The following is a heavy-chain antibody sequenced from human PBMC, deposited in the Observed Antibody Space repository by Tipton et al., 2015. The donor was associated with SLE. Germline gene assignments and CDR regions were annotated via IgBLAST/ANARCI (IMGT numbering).Heavy chain of an antibody. V-gene: IGHV4-61*08. D-gene: IGHD1-26*01. CDR2: IYYTGST. J-gene: IGHJ4*02. Sequence: TLSLTCSVSGGSIVSGGSFTTNYWSWIRQPPGKGLEWIGYIYYTGSTNYSPSLRSRVIISVDTSKNQFSLKLTSVTAADTAVYYCARLAYSGTYNFDYWGLGTLVTVSS. CDR1: GGSIVSGGSFTTNY. CDR3: ARLAYSGTYNFDY.